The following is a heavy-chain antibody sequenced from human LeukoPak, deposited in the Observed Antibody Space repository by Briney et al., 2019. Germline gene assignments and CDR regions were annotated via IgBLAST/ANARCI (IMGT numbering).Heavy chain of an antibody. J-gene: IGHJ3*02. Sequence: SQTLSLTCTVSGGSISSGSYYWSWIRQPAGKGLEWIGRIYTSGSTNYNPSLKSRVTISVDTSKNQFSLKLSSVTAADTAVYYCARVSGYCSGGSCPPVGIWGQGPMVTVSS. CDR3: ARVSGYCSGGSCPPVGI. CDR1: GGSISSGSYY. V-gene: IGHV4-61*02. CDR2: IYTSGST. D-gene: IGHD2-15*01.